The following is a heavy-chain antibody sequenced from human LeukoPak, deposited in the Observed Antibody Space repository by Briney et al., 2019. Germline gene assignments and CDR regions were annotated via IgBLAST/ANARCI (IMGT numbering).Heavy chain of an antibody. CDR1: GFTFSSYV. CDR3: ARAKNNYDILTGFCDC. Sequence: GGSLRLSRAASGFTFSSYVLHWVRQAPGKGLDRVAVISEDGSNQYNAGSVKGRFTISRDNSKNTLYLQMNSLRPEDTAVYYCARAKNNYDILTGFCDCWGQGTLVTVSS. J-gene: IGHJ4*02. D-gene: IGHD3-9*01. V-gene: IGHV3-30*04. CDR2: ISEDGSNQ.